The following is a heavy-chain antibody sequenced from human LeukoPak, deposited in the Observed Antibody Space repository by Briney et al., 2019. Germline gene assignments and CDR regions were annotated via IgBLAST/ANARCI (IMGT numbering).Heavy chain of an antibody. CDR1: GFTFSSYW. CDR2: ISGSGGST. Sequence: GGSLRLSCAASGFTFSSYWMSWVRQAPGKGLEWVSAISGSGGSTYYADSVKGRFTISRDNSKNTLYLQMNSLRAEDTAVYYCAKPYLSYGGNTDYWGQGTLVTVSS. J-gene: IGHJ4*02. V-gene: IGHV3-23*01. D-gene: IGHD4-23*01. CDR3: AKPYLSYGGNTDY.